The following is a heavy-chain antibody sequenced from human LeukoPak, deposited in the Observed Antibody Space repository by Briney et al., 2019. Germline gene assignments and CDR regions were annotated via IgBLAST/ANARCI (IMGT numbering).Heavy chain of an antibody. D-gene: IGHD5-24*01. CDR1: GGSFSGYY. V-gene: IGHV4-34*01. CDR2: INHSGST. CDR3: ARGLLDGYAHPAAFDI. J-gene: IGHJ3*02. Sequence: SETLSLTCAVYGGSFSGYYWSWIRQPPGKGLEWIGEINHSGSTNYNPSLKSRVTISVDTSKNQFSLKLSSVTAADTAVYYCARGLLDGYAHPAAFDIWGQGTMVTVSS.